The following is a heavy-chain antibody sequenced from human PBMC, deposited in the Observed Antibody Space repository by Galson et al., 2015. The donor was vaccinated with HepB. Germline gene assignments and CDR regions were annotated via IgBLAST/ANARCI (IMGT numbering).Heavy chain of an antibody. CDR2: IWYDGSNR. V-gene: IGHV3-33*01. D-gene: IGHD4-17*01. Sequence: SLRLSCAASGFTFRSYGMHWVRQAPGKGLEWVSVIWYDGSNRYYADSVKGRFTISRDNSKNMLYLQMNSLRAEDTALYYCARHGERTTVTTGGNDYWGQGTLVTVSS. CDR1: GFTFRSYG. J-gene: IGHJ4*02. CDR3: ARHGERTTVTTGGNDY.